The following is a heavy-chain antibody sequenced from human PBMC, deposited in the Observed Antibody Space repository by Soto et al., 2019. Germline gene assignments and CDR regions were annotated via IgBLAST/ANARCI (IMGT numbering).Heavy chain of an antibody. V-gene: IGHV4-4*07. CDR3: ARDRLLNYYYGMDG. CDR1: GGSISSYY. J-gene: IGHJ6*01. CDR2: IYTSGST. Sequence: SETLSLTCTVSGGSISSYYWSWIRQPSWKGLEWIGRIYTSGSTNYNPSLKSRVTMSVDTSKNHFSLKLSSVTAADTAVYYCARDRLLNYYYGMDGWGQGTTVTVSS. D-gene: IGHD2-15*01.